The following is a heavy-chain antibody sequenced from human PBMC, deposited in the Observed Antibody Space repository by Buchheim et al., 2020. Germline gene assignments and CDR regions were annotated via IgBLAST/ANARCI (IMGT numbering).Heavy chain of an antibody. CDR1: GGSISSYY. J-gene: IGHJ4*02. CDR2: IYYSGST. V-gene: IGHV4-59*01. Sequence: QVQLQESGPGLVKPSETLSLTCTVSGGSISSYYWSWIRQPPGKGLEWIGYIYYSGSTNYNPSLKSRVTISVDTSKNQFSLKLSSVTAADTAVYYCARGLGIAARYYFDYWGQGTL. D-gene: IGHD6-6*01. CDR3: ARGLGIAARYYFDY.